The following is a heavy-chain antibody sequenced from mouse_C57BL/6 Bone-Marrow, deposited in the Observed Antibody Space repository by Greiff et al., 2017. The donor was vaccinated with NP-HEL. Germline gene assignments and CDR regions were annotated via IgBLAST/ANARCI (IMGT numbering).Heavy chain of an antibody. CDR2: INPNNGGT. Sequence: EVQLQQSGPELVKPGASVKISCKASGYTFTDYYMNWVKQSHGKSLEWIGDINPNNGGTSYNQKFKGKATLTVDKSSSTAYMELRSLTSEDSAVYYFAIYDSGHYYAMDYGGQGTSVTVSA. CDR1: GYTFTDYY. CDR3: AIYDSGHYYAMDY. D-gene: IGHD2-3*01. V-gene: IGHV1-26*01. J-gene: IGHJ4*01.